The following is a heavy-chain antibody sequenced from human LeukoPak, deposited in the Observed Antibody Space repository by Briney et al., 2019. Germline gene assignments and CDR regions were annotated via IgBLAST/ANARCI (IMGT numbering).Heavy chain of an antibody. J-gene: IGHJ4*02. CDR1: GFTFDDYA. V-gene: IGHV3-43*02. CDR3: AKEVHYFDN. D-gene: IGHD3-10*01. Sequence: PGGSLRLSCAASGFTFDDYAMHWVRQAPGKGLEWVSLISGDGGRTYYADSVKGRFTISRDNSRSTLYLEMNSLRGEDTAVYYCAKEVHYFDNWGQGILVTVSS. CDR2: ISGDGGRT.